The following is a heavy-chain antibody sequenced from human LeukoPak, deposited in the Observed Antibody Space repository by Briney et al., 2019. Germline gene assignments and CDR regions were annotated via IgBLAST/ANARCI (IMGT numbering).Heavy chain of an antibody. Sequence: GGSLRLSCVVSGFTFSSYAMNWVRQAPGKGLDWVSGITASGGSTYHTDSVKGRFTISRDNSKNTLFMQMNSLRDEDTALYYCAKYAGQSGSNYYGLDVWGQGTAVTVSS. CDR3: AKYAGQSGSNYYGLDV. D-gene: IGHD1-26*01. V-gene: IGHV3-23*01. CDR2: ITASGGST. J-gene: IGHJ6*02. CDR1: GFTFSSYA.